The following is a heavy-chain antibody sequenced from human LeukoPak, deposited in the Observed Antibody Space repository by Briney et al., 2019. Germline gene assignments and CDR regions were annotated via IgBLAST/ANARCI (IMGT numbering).Heavy chain of an antibody. Sequence: AASVKVSCKAFGYTFTSNYMHWVRRAPGQGPEWMGVISPSGGSTTYAQKSQGRVTLTRDMSTSTDYLELSSLRSEDTAVYYCARDNSVRDEAWWFNPWGQGTLVTVSS. CDR3: ARDNSVRDEAWWFNP. CDR1: GYTFTSNY. CDR2: ISPSGGST. V-gene: IGHV1-46*01. J-gene: IGHJ5*02. D-gene: IGHD5-24*01.